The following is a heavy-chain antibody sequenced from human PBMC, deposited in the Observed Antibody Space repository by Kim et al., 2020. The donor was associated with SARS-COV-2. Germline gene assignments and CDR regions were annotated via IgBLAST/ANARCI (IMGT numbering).Heavy chain of an antibody. J-gene: IGHJ5*02. CDR3: AREGSSGWYGDWFDP. D-gene: IGHD6-19*01. CDR2: ISSSSSYI. CDR1: GFTFSSYS. Sequence: GGSLRLSCAASGFTFSSYSMNWVRQAPGKGLEWVSSISSSSSYIYYADSVKGRFTISRDNAKNSLYLQMNSLRAEDTAVYYCAREGSSGWYGDWFDPWGQGTLVTVSS. V-gene: IGHV3-21*01.